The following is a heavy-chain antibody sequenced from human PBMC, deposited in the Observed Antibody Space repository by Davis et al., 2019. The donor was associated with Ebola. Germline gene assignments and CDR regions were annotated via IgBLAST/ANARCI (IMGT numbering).Heavy chain of an antibody. CDR3: ARVRDPENYYDTRGHSLAY. CDR1: GGTFNIYA. D-gene: IGHD3-22*01. Sequence: SVKVSCKASGGTFNIYAISWVRQAPGQGLEWMGGIIPILGIVNYAQKFQERALITADETTSTAYMELSSLRSEDTAMYYCARVRDPENYYDTRGHSLAYWGQGTLVTVSS. J-gene: IGHJ4*02. CDR2: IIPILGIV. V-gene: IGHV1-69*10.